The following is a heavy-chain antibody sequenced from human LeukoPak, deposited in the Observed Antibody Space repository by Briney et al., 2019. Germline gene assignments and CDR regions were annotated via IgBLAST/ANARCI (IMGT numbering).Heavy chain of an antibody. CDR3: ARGERGYSYDLGDNWFDP. CDR2: IYYSGST. J-gene: IGHJ5*02. D-gene: IGHD5-18*01. V-gene: IGHV4-59*01. Sequence: PSETLSLTCTVSGGSISSYYWSWIRQPPGKGLEWIGYIYYSGSTNYNPSLKRRVTISVDTSKNQFSLKLSSVTAADTAVYYCARGERGYSYDLGDNWFDPWGQGTLVTVSS. CDR1: GGSISSYY.